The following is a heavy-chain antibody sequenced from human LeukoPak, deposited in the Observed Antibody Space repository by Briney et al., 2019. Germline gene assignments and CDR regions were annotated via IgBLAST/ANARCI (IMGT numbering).Heavy chain of an antibody. V-gene: IGHV4-59*01. D-gene: IGHD5-12*01. J-gene: IGHJ4*02. CDR3: ARVTYCITNRSDYREFDN. CDR2: ISYSGNT. Sequence: SETLSPTWAVSHGAITDEFWSWIRQPPGKGLEWIGYISYSGNTNYNPSLKSRVTISVDTSKNPCSLKLNSVTASDTAVYYCARVTYCITNRSDYREFDNWGQGTLVTVSS. CDR1: HGAITDEF.